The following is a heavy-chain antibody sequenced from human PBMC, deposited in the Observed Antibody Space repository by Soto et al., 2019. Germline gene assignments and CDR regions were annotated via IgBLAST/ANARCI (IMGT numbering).Heavy chain of an antibody. J-gene: IGHJ4*02. V-gene: IGHV1-69*13. CDR2: IIPIFGTA. CDR3: ARVDSSGYYLDY. CDR1: GGTFSSYA. Sequence: SVKVSCKASGGTFSSYAISWVRQAPGQGLKRMGGIIPIFGTANYAQKFQGRVTITADESTSTAYMELSSLRSEDTAVYYCARVDSSGYYLDYWGQGTLVTVSS. D-gene: IGHD3-22*01.